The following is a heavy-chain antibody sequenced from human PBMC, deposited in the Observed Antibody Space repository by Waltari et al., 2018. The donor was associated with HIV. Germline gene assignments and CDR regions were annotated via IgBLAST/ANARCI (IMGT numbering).Heavy chain of an antibody. Sequence: QLQLQESGPGLVKPSETLSLTCTVSNGSITNANHYWGWIRRPPGKGLEWIGSVYYGGNTYYNTALRSRVTISVDTSKSQFSLRLNSVTAADTAVYYCARHDWRGSDGYDVWGRGTMVTVSS. J-gene: IGHJ3*01. CDR1: NGSITNANHY. V-gene: IGHV4-39*01. CDR2: VYYGGNT. CDR3: ARHDWRGSDGYDV. D-gene: IGHD3-3*01.